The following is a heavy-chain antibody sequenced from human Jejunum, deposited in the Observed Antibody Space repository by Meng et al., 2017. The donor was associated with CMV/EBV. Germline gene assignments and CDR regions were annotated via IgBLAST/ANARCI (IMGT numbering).Heavy chain of an antibody. CDR1: GGSINTYY. Sequence: VQLQESGPGLVKPAETLSLTCSFSGGSINTYYWGWIRQSPGKGLEWVGNIYNYGGTYYNPSLKSRVTISTDTSKNEFSLRLKSVTAADTAVYYCVRHGDCSSGSCYYHWFDPWGQGSLVTVSS. CDR2: IYNYGGT. CDR3: VRHGDCSSGSCYYHWFDP. D-gene: IGHD2-2*01. V-gene: IGHV4-59*08. J-gene: IGHJ5*02.